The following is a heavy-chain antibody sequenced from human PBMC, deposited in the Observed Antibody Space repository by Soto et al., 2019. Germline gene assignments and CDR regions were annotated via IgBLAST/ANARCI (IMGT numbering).Heavy chain of an antibody. CDR2: IIPIIGTA. D-gene: IGHD2-21*02. Sequence: QEQLGQSGTEVRTPGTSVKVSCKASGGTFSRDAVTWVRQAPGQGLEWMGGIIPIIGTATYARDFQGRVTITAAESTGTAYMDLSSLRSEDTAVYDCARGVVVTAIPYYYYAMDVWGQGTTVTVSS. CDR3: ARGVVVTAIPYYYYAMDV. V-gene: IGHV1-69*01. J-gene: IGHJ6*02. CDR1: GGTFSRDA.